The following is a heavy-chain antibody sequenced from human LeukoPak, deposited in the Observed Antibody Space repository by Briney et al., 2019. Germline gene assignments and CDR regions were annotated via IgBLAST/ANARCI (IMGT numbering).Heavy chain of an antibody. CDR2: IYYSRST. CDR1: GGSISSYY. CDR3: ARDENSSGWYYYYYYMDV. D-gene: IGHD6-19*01. V-gene: IGHV4-59*12. J-gene: IGHJ6*03. Sequence: SETLSLTCTVSGGSISSYYWSWIRLPPGKGLEWIGYIYYSRSTNYNPSLKSRVTISVDTSKNQFSLKLSSVTAADTAVYYCARDENSSGWYYYYYYMDVWGKGTTVTISS.